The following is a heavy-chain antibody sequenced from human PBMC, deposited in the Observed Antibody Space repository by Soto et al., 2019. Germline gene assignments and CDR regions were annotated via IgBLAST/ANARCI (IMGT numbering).Heavy chain of an antibody. J-gene: IGHJ6*03. CDR3: AILRFLEDGYYYYYMDV. V-gene: IGHV1-69*02. CDR2: IIPILGIA. Sequence: QVQLVQSGAEVKKPGSSVKVSCKASGGTFSSYTISWVRQAPGQGLEWMGRIIPILGIANYAQKFQGRVTITADKSTSTDYMELSSLRSEDTAVYYCAILRFLEDGYYYYYMDVWGKGTTVTVSS. D-gene: IGHD3-3*01. CDR1: GGTFSSYT.